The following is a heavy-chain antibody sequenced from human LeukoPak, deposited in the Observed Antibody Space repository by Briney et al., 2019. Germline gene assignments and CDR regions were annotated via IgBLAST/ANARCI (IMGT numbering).Heavy chain of an antibody. CDR3: AKDESRYCTSDTCYPFDY. D-gene: IGHD2-15*01. CDR2: ISYDGRKT. CDR1: GFTFSTYV. V-gene: IGHV3-30*18. Sequence: GGSLSLSCSASGFTFSTYVMHWVGQAPGKGLEWVAGISYDGRKTYYADSVKGRFTIYRDNSMNTLYLQVNSLRAEDTAMYYCAKDESRYCTSDTCYPFDYWGQGTLVSVSS. J-gene: IGHJ4*02.